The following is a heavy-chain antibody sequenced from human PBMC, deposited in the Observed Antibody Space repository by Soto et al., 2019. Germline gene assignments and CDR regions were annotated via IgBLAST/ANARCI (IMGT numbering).Heavy chain of an antibody. Sequence: GGSLRLSCAASGLTFRSYWMHWVRQAPGKGLVWVSRINTDGSVAMYVDSVKGRFTISRDNAKNSLFLQMNSLRAEDTAVYYCAGKGLRLMAYFDYWGQGTLVTVSS. CDR3: AGKGLRLMAYFDY. CDR2: INTDGSVA. V-gene: IGHV3-74*03. CDR1: GLTFRSYW. D-gene: IGHD5-12*01. J-gene: IGHJ4*02.